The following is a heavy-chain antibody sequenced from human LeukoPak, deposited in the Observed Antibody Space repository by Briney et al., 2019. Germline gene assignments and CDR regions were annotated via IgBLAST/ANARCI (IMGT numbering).Heavy chain of an antibody. CDR3: ARETIGYCSGGSCLFYDY. V-gene: IGHV1-18*01. CDR1: GYNFNIYG. J-gene: IGHJ4*02. Sequence: ASVKVSCKTSGYNFNIYGISWVRQAPGQGLEWMGWISAYNGNTNYAQKLQGRVTMTTDTSTSTAYMELRSLRSDDTAVYYCARETIGYCSGGSCLFYDYWGQGTLVTVSS. CDR2: ISAYNGNT. D-gene: IGHD2-15*01.